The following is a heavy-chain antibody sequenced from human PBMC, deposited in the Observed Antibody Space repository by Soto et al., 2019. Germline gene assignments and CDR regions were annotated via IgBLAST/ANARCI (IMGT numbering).Heavy chain of an antibody. CDR1: GDSISSSY. Sequence: SETLSLTCTVSGDSISSSYWSLIRQPQGKRLGRIGYSYYSGSTVCNHSLKSRVTISVDTSKNQFSLKLNSVTAADTAVYYCARDISKYSGSYYLYDAFDIWGQGTMVTVS. J-gene: IGHJ3*02. D-gene: IGHD1-26*01. CDR2: SYYSGST. CDR3: ARDISKYSGSYYLYDAFDI. V-gene: IGHV4-59*01.